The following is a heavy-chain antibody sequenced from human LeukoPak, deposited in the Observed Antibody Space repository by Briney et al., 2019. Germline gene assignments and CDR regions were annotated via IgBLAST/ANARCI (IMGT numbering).Heavy chain of an antibody. J-gene: IGHJ4*02. CDR1: GFTFDDYT. V-gene: IGHV3-43D*04. D-gene: IGHD6-19*01. Sequence: GGSLRLSCAASGFTFDDYTMHWVRQAPGKGLEWVSLISWDGGSTYYADSVKGRFTISRDNSKNSLYLQMNSLRAEDTALYYCAKDIDSSGWQYYFDYWGQGTLVTVSS. CDR3: AKDIDSSGWQYYFDY. CDR2: ISWDGGST.